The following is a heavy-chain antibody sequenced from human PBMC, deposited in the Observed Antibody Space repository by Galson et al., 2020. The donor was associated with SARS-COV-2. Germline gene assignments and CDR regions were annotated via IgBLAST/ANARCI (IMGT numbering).Heavy chain of an antibody. CDR1: GSSITSSYY. V-gene: IGHV4-38-2*01. J-gene: IGHJ3*02. D-gene: IGHD4-17*01. Sequence: SETLSLTCAVSGSSITSSYYWGWIRQPPGKGLAWIASIYHSGRTYYNPSLKRRVTISADTSKNQLSLKLSSVTAADTAVYYCARRPMTTVTVDIWGQGTMVTVSS. CDR2: IYHSGRT. CDR3: ARRPMTTVTVDI.